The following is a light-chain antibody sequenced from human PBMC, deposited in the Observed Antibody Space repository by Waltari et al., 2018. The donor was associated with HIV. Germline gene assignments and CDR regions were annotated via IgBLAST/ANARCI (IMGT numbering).Light chain of an antibody. V-gene: IGKV1-5*03. CDR1: QSISNW. CDR2: KAS. CDR3: QQYNSDSGT. J-gene: IGKJ1*01. Sequence: DIQMTQSPSTLSASVGDRVTITCRASQSISNWLAWYQQKPGKAPKLLIYKASTLESGVPSRFSGSGTETEFTLTISSQQPDDVAAYYCQQYNSDSGTFGQGTKVEIK.